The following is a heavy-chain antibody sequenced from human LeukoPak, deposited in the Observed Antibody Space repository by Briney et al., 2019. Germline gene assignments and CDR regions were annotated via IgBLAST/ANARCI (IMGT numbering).Heavy chain of an antibody. CDR2: INSDGSST. D-gene: IGHD3-22*01. CDR1: GFTFSGYS. V-gene: IGHV3-74*01. CDR3: ARDGDDSSGYSSDAFDI. Sequence: GGSLRLSCAASGFTFSGYSMNWVRQAPGKGLVWVSRINSDGSSTSYADSVKGRFTISRDNAKNTLYLQMNSLRAEDTAVYYCARDGDDSSGYSSDAFDIWGQGTMVTVSS. J-gene: IGHJ3*02.